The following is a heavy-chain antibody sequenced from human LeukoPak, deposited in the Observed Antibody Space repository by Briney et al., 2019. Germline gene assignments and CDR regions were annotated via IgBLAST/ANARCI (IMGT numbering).Heavy chain of an antibody. D-gene: IGHD4-17*01. CDR1: GYTFTGYY. CDR2: INPNSGGT. CDR3: ARGPMTTVTTSFDY. J-gene: IGHJ4*02. V-gene: IGHV1-2*02. Sequence: GASVKVSCKASGYTFTGYYMHWVRQAPGQGLEWMGWINPNSGGTKYAQNFQGRVTMTRDTSISTAYMEVSRLRSDDTAVYYCARGPMTTVTTSFDYWGQGTLVTVSS.